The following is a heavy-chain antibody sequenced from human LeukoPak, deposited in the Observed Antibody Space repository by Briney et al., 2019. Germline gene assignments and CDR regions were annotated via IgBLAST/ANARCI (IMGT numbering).Heavy chain of an antibody. CDR3: ARYDGGSGPFDY. V-gene: IGHV3-23*01. CDR2: LTGNGGIT. D-gene: IGHD3-10*01. Sequence: GGSLRLSCAASGFTFSSYAMSWVRQAPGKGLERVSALTGNGGITYYADSVKGRFTISRDSSKNTLYLQMNSLRAEDTAVYYCARYDGGSGPFDYWGQGTLVTVSS. CDR1: GFTFSSYA. J-gene: IGHJ4*02.